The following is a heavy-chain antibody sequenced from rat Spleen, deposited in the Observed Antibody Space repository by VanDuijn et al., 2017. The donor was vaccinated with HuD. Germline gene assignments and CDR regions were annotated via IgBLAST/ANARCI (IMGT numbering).Heavy chain of an antibody. CDR3: ASHYDGTYPFTY. J-gene: IGHJ3*01. D-gene: IGHD1-12*02. V-gene: IGHV5-29*01. Sequence: EVKLVESGGGLVQPGRSLKLSCAASGFNFNDYWMGWVRQAPGKGLEWVATISYDGSSTYYRDSVKGRFTISRDNAKSTLYLQMDSLRSEDTATYYCASHYDGTYPFTYWGQGTLVTVSS. CDR2: ISYDGSST. CDR1: GFNFNDYW.